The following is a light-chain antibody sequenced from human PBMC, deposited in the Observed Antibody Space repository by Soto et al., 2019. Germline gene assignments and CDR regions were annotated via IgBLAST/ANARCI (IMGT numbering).Light chain of an antibody. CDR1: QSISSW. Sequence: DIPMTQSPSTLSASVGDRVTITCRASQSISSWLAWYQQKPGKAPKLLIYKASSLASGVPSRFSGSGSGTEFTLTISSLQPDDFATYYCQQYNSYSITFGQGTRLEIK. J-gene: IGKJ5*01. CDR2: KAS. CDR3: QQYNSYSIT. V-gene: IGKV1-5*03.